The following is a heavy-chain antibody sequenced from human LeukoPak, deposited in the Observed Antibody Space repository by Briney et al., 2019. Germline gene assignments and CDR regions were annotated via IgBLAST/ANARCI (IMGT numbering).Heavy chain of an antibody. CDR3: ARGPQEFGPGSPTPFDY. D-gene: IGHD3-10*01. Sequence: NPSETLSLTCTVSGGSISSSSYYWGWIRQPPGKGLEWIGSIYYSGSTYYNPSLKSRVTISVDTSKNQFSLKLSSVTAADTAVYYCARGPQEFGPGSPTPFDYWGQGTLVTVSS. CDR1: GGSISSSSYY. J-gene: IGHJ4*02. V-gene: IGHV4-39*07. CDR2: IYYSGST.